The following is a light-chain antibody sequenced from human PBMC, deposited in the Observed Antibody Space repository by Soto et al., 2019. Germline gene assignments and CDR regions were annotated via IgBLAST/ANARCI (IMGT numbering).Light chain of an antibody. CDR2: GAY. CDR1: QSISDY. CDR3: QQNFSPPQVT. J-gene: IGKJ4*01. Sequence: DIQVTQSPASLSASVGDRVTITCRTSQSISDYLNWYQQQPGKAPKLLIYGAYTLQSGVPSRFSGSGSGTDFTLTISTLQPEDFATYYCQQNFSPPQVTFVGGTKVDTK. V-gene: IGKV1-39*01.